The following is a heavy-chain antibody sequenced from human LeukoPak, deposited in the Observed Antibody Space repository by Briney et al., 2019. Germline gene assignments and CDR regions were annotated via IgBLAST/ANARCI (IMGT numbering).Heavy chain of an antibody. Sequence: PSETLSLTCAVYGGSFSGYYWSWIRQPPGKGLEWIGEIEHSGSTNYNPYLKRRVTISVQTSKNQFPRKLSSVTAADPAVYYCPSRQRLGWGDILTRGGRAFDIWGQGTMVTVSS. CDR1: GGSFSGYY. D-gene: IGHD3-9*01. CDR2: IEHSGST. CDR3: PSRQRLGWGDILTRGGRAFDI. J-gene: IGHJ3*02. V-gene: IGHV4-34*01.